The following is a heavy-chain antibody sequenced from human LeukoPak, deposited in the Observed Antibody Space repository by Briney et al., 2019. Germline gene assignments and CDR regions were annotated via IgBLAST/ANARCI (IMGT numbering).Heavy chain of an antibody. CDR3: ARERRDGYKVYFDY. V-gene: IGHV4-59*01. Sequence: SETLSLTCTVSGGSISSYYWSWIRQPPGKGLEWIGYVYYSGSTNYNPSLKSRVTISVDTSKNQFSLRLSSVTAADTAVYYCARERRDGYKVYFDYWGQGTLVTVSS. D-gene: IGHD5-24*01. J-gene: IGHJ4*02. CDR2: VYYSGST. CDR1: GGSISSYY.